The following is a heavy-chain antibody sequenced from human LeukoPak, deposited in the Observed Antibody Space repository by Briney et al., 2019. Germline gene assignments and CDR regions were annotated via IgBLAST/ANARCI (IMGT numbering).Heavy chain of an antibody. J-gene: IGHJ4*02. CDR3: AREGPLNYGGNRALDY. CDR1: GFTFSDYY. V-gene: IGHV3-11*01. Sequence: GGSLRLSCAASGFTFSDYYMSWIRQAPGKGLEWVSYISTSGNTIYYAGSVKGRFTISRDNAKNSLYLQMNSLRAGDTAVYYCAREGPLNYGGNRALDYWGQGTLVTVSS. D-gene: IGHD4-23*01. CDR2: ISTSGNTI.